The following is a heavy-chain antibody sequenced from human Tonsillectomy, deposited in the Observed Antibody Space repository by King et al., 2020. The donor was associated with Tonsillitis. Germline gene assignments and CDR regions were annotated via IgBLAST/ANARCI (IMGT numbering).Heavy chain of an antibody. CDR2: IYSGGSST. CDR1: GFTFSSYA. D-gene: IGHD3-10*01. CDR3: EKAVRFGELLSY. Sequence: VQLVESGGGLVQPGGSLRLSCAASGFTFSSYAMSWVRQAPGKGLEWVSVIYSGGSSTYYADSVKGRFTISRDNSKKTLYLQMNSLRAEDTAVYYCEKAVRFGELLSYWGQGTLVTVSS. V-gene: IGHV3-23*03. J-gene: IGHJ4*02.